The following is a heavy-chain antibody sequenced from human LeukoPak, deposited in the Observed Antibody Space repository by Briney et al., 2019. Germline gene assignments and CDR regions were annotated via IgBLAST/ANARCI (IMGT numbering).Heavy chain of an antibody. CDR1: GFTFDDYV. CDR2: ISGSGGST. CDR3: AKQRRAHSGYDFVWDY. V-gene: IGHV3-23*01. D-gene: IGHD5-12*01. J-gene: IGHJ4*02. Sequence: PGGSLRLSCAASGFTFDDYVMSWVRQAPGKGLEWVSAISGSGGSTYYADSVKGRFTISRDNSKNTLYLQMNSLRAEDTAVYYCAKQRRAHSGYDFVWDYWGQGTLVTVSS.